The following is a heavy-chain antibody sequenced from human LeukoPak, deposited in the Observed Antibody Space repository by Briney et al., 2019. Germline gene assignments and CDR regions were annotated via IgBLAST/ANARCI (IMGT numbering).Heavy chain of an antibody. CDR1: GFTFRHYW. CDR3: ARDRYCSDSSWPHFHY. J-gene: IGHJ4*02. Sequence: GGSLRLSCTASGFTFRHYWMSWVRQAPGKGLQWVAEIKQDESEKYYVDPVKGRFTISRANAKNSMYLQMNSLRAEDTAVYYCARDRYCSDSSWPHFHYWGQGTLVTVSS. CDR2: IKQDESEK. V-gene: IGHV3-7*01. D-gene: IGHD2-15*01.